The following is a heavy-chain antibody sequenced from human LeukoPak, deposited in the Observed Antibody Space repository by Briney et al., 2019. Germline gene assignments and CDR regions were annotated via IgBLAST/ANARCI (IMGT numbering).Heavy chain of an antibody. D-gene: IGHD3-3*01. CDR2: IYGGGVT. CDR3: ARSVGTNWSYFFDY. J-gene: IGHJ4*02. Sequence: PSETLSLTCTVSGGPISSFHWNWLRQSPGRGLEWIGYIYGGGVTNYSPSLRFRVTMSIDTSKNKFPLNLKSVTAEDTAVYYCARSVGTNWSYFFDYWGQGTLVTVSS. V-gene: IGHV4-59*01. CDR1: GGPISSFH.